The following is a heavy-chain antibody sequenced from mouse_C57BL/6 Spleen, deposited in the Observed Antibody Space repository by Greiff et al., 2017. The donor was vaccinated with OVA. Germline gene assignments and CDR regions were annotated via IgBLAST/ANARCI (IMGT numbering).Heavy chain of an antibody. V-gene: IGHV1-82*01. CDR2: IYPGDGDT. CDR3: ARSGSNYAMGY. J-gene: IGHJ4*01. CDR1: GYAFSSSW. D-gene: IGHD1-1*01. Sequence: VQLQQSGPELVKPGASVKISCKASGYAFSSSWMNWVKQRPGKGLEWIGRIYPGDGDTNYNGKFKGKATLTADKSSSTAYMQLSSLTSEDSAVYFCARSGSNYAMGYWGQGTSVTVSS.